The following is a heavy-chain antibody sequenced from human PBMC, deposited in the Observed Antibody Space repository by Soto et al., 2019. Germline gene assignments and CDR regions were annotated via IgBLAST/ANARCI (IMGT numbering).Heavy chain of an antibody. Sequence: QVQLVESGGGVVQPGRSLRLSCAASGFTFSSYGMHWVRQAPGKGLEWVAVIWYDESKKYYADSVKGRFTISRDNCKNKMKLQMNILRAEATAGYYCARGYGGNSAALDYWGQGTLVTVSS. CDR2: IWYDESKK. CDR1: GFTFSSYG. CDR3: ARGYGGNSAALDY. V-gene: IGHV3-33*01. D-gene: IGHD2-21*02. J-gene: IGHJ4*02.